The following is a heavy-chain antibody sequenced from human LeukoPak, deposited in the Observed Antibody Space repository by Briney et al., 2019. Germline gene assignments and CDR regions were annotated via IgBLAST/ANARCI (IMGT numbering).Heavy chain of an antibody. CDR3: ARRREVRFLEWLPQPIYYYGMDV. D-gene: IGHD3-3*01. J-gene: IGHJ6*02. CDR1: GGSFSGYY. V-gene: IGHV4-34*01. Sequence: SETLSLTCAVYGGSFSGYYWSWIRQPPGKGLEWIGEINHSGSTNHNPSPKSRVTISVDTSKNQFSLKLSSVTAADTAVYYCARRREVRFLEWLPQPIYYYGMDVWGQGTTVTVSS. CDR2: INHSGST.